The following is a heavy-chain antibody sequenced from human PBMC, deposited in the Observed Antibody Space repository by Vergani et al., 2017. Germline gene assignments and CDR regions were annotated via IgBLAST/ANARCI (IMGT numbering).Heavy chain of an antibody. V-gene: IGHV4-61*02. CDR2: IHSSGTT. D-gene: IGHD3-10*01. CDR1: GGSITSGSFY. J-gene: IGHJ5*02. Sequence: QVQLEESGPGLVKPSETLSLTCTVSGGSITSGSFYWSWIRQPAGKGLEWIGRIHSSGTTNYNPSLKSLVTLSVDTSKNQLSLRMTSVTAADTAVYYCARDSWTSELRGVYWFDTWGQGTLVSVSS. CDR3: ARDSWTSELRGVYWFDT.